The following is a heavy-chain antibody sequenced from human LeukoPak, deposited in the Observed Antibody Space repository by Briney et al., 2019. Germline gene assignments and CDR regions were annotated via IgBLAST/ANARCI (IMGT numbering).Heavy chain of an antibody. CDR2: ISGSGGST. CDR3: ASPEKEMATIDVVFDI. V-gene: IGHV3-23*01. Sequence: GGSLRLSCAASGFTSSSYAMSWVRQAPGKGLEWVSAISGSGGSTYYADSVKGRFTISRDNSKNTLYLQMNSLRAEDTAVYYCASPEKEMATIDVVFDIWGQGTMVTVSS. J-gene: IGHJ3*02. CDR1: GFTSSSYA. D-gene: IGHD5-24*01.